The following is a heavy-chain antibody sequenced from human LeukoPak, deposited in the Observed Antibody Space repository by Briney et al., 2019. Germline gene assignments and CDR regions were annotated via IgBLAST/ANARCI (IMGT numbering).Heavy chain of an antibody. V-gene: IGHV7-4-1*02. CDR2: INTNTGNP. D-gene: IGHD6-13*01. CDR1: GYTSTSYA. CDR3: AGWLHSSSWFPFQH. J-gene: IGHJ1*01. Sequence: GASVKVSCKASGYTSTSYAMNWVRQAPGQGLEWMGWINTNTGNPTYAQGFTGRFVFSLDTSVSTAYLQISSLKAEDTAVYYCAGWLHSSSWFPFQHWGQGTLVTVSS.